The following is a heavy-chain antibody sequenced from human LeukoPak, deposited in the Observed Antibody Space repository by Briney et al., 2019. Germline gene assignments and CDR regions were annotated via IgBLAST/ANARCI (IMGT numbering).Heavy chain of an antibody. CDR3: ARQITMVRGVIYAFDI. CDR1: GYTFTSYG. J-gene: IGHJ3*02. CDR2: IYPGDSDT. D-gene: IGHD3-10*01. Sequence: KVSCKASGYTFTSYGISWVRQMPGKGLEWMGIIYPGDSDTRYSPSFQGQVTISADKSISTAYLQWSSLKASDTAMYYCARQITMVRGVIYAFDIWGQGTMVTVSS. V-gene: IGHV5-51*01.